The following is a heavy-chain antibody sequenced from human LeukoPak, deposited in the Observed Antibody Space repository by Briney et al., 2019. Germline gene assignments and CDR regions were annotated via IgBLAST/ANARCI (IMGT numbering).Heavy chain of an antibody. J-gene: IGHJ4*02. CDR1: GFTFSSYG. V-gene: IGHV3-20*04. Sequence: GGSLRLSCAASGFTFSSYGMHWVRQAPGKGLEWVSGINWNGGSTGYADSVKGRFTISRDNAKNSLYLQMNSLRAEDTAVYYCARESGSVTSEVDFDYWGQGTLVTVSS. CDR3: ARESGSVTSEVDFDY. CDR2: INWNGGST. D-gene: IGHD4-17*01.